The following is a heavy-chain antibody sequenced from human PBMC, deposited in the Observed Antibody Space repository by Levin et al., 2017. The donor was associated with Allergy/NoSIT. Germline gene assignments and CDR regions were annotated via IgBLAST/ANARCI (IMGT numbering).Heavy chain of an antibody. CDR2: INHSGST. CDR3: ARGSAAAGTSS. Sequence: SQTLSLTCAVYGGSFSGYYWSWIRQPPGKGLEWIGEINHSGSTNYNPSLKSRVTISVDTSKNQFSLKLSSVTAADTAVYYCARGSAAAGTSSWGQGTLVTVSS. D-gene: IGHD6-13*01. J-gene: IGHJ4*02. V-gene: IGHV4-34*01. CDR1: GGSFSGYY.